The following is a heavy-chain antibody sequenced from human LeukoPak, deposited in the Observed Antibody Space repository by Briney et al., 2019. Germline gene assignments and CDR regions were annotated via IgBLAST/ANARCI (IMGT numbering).Heavy chain of an antibody. Sequence: SETLSLTCTVSGGSIGSYDWSWVRQPPGKGLEWIGYIYYSGSTNYNPSLMRRVTISVDTSKNQCSLKLRSVTAADTAVYYCARVPYYYDSSGYYPWGQGTLVTVSS. CDR1: GGSIGSYD. V-gene: IGHV4-59*01. D-gene: IGHD3-22*01. CDR3: ARVPYYYDSSGYYP. J-gene: IGHJ5*02. CDR2: IYYSGST.